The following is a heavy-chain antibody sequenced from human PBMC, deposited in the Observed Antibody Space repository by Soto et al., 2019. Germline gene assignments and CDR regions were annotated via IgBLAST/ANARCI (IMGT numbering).Heavy chain of an antibody. D-gene: IGHD1-1*01. V-gene: IGHV3-33*01. Sequence: GGSLRLSCAASGFTFSSYGMHWVRQAPGKGLEWVAVIWYDGSNKYYADSVKGRFTISRDNSKNTLYLQMNSLRAEDTAVYYCARDQEPGTPGQDGDYWGQGTLVTVSS. J-gene: IGHJ4*02. CDR3: ARDQEPGTPGQDGDY. CDR2: IWYDGSNK. CDR1: GFTFSSYG.